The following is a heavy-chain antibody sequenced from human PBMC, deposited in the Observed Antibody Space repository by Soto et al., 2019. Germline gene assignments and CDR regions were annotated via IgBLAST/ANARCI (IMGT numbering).Heavy chain of an antibody. CDR1: GGSLRVYY. CDR2: INHSGST. Sequence: SGTLALTCAVYGGSLRVYYGSGIRQPPGKGLEWIGEINHSGSTNYNPSLKSRVTISVDTSKNQFSLKLSSVTAADTAVYYCARKESVGAFDIWGQGTMVTVSS. J-gene: IGHJ3*02. D-gene: IGHD3-16*01. CDR3: ARKESVGAFDI. V-gene: IGHV4-34*01.